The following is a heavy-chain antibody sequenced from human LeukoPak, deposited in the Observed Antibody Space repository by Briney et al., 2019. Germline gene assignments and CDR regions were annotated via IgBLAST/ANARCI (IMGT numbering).Heavy chain of an antibody. J-gene: IGHJ4*02. CDR3: ARSRVRMRAFYYDY. D-gene: IGHD2-2*01. CDR1: GFTFSSYE. V-gene: IGHV3-48*01. Sequence: GGSLRLSCAASGFTFSSYEMNWVRQAPGKGLEWVSDISSSSNSIYYADSVKGRFTISRDNAKNSLYLQMNSLRAEDTAVYYCARSRVRMRAFYYDYWGQGTLVTVSS. CDR2: ISSSSNSI.